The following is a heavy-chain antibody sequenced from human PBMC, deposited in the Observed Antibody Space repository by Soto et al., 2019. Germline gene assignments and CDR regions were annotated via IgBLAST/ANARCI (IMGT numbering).Heavy chain of an antibody. J-gene: IGHJ5*02. CDR3: ARDPEYSSSSVGAWFDP. D-gene: IGHD6-6*01. CDR2: IIPIFGTA. Sequence: QVQLVQSGAEVKKPGSSVKVSCKASGGTFSSYAISWVRQAPGQGLEWMGGIIPIFGTANYAQKFQGRVTITADEPTSTAYMELSSLRSEDTAVYYCARDPEYSSSSVGAWFDPWGQGTLVTVSS. CDR1: GGTFSSYA. V-gene: IGHV1-69*01.